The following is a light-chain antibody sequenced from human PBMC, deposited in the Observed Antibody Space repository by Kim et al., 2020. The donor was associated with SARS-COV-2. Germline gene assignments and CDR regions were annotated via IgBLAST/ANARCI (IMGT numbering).Light chain of an antibody. CDR2: GYN. Sequence: SSELTQDPAVSVALGQTVRITCQGDSLGSYNGNWYQQKPGQAPVVVIYGYNNRPSGIPARFSGSRSGNTASLTITGAQAEDEADYYCNFRDSSGYQFVFG. CDR1: SLGSYN. J-gene: IGLJ1*01. V-gene: IGLV3-19*01. CDR3: NFRDSSGYQFV.